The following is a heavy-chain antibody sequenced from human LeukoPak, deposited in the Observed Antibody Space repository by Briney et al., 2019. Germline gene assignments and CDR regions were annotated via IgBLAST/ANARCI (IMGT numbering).Heavy chain of an antibody. CDR3: ARAPLNYYYDSSGYTDL. V-gene: IGHV3-21*01. J-gene: IGHJ5*02. CDR2: ISSSSSYI. D-gene: IGHD3-22*01. CDR1: GFTFSSYS. Sequence: PGGSPRLSCAASGFTFSSYSMNWVRQAPGKGLEWVSSISSSSSYIYYADSVKGRFTISRDNAKNSLYLQMNSLRAEDTAVYYCARAPLNYYYDSSGYTDLWGQGTLVTVSS.